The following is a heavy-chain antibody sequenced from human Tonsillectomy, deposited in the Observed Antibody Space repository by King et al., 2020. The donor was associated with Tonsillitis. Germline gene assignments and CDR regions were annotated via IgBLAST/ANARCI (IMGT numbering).Heavy chain of an antibody. CDR2: ISHDGSNK. J-gene: IGHJ4*02. Sequence: VQLVESGGGVVQPGRSLRLSCAASGFTFSRNGMHWVRQAPGKGLEWVAVISHDGSNKYYADSVKGRFTISRDNSKNTLYLQMNSLRAEDTAVYYCAKDKSSSWSVDYWGQGTLVTVSS. CDR3: AKDKSSSWSVDY. CDR1: GFTFSRNG. D-gene: IGHD6-13*01. V-gene: IGHV3-30*18.